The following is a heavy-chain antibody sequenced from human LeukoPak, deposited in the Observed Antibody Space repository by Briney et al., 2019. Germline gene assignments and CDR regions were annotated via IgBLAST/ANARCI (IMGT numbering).Heavy chain of an antibody. J-gene: IGHJ1*01. Sequence: ASVKVSCKASGYTFTSYDINWVRQATGQGLEWMGWMNPNSGNTGYAQKFQGRVTMTRNTSISTAYMELSSPRPEDTAVYYCASLLDGYNLEGYFQHWGQGTLVTVSS. D-gene: IGHD5-24*01. V-gene: IGHV1-8*01. CDR1: GYTFTSYD. CDR3: ASLLDGYNLEGYFQH. CDR2: MNPNSGNT.